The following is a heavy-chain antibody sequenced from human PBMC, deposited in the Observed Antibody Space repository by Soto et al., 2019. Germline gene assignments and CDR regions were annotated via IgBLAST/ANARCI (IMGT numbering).Heavy chain of an antibody. D-gene: IGHD2-15*01. Sequence: QVQLQESGPGLVKPSQTLSLTCTVSGGSISSGGYYWSWIRQHPGKGLEWIGYIYYSGSTYYNPSLKSRVTRSVDTSKNQFSLKLSSVTAADTAVYYCARGGYCSGGSCYLRWFDPWGQGTLVTVSS. CDR3: ARGGYCSGGSCYLRWFDP. J-gene: IGHJ5*02. CDR1: GGSISSGGYY. V-gene: IGHV4-31*03. CDR2: IYYSGST.